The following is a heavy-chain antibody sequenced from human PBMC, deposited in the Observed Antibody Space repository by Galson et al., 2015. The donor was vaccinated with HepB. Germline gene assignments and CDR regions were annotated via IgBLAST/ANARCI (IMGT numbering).Heavy chain of an antibody. V-gene: IGHV1-69*13. CDR2: IIPIFATA. J-gene: IGHJ2*01. D-gene: IGHD3-16*01. CDR1: GGTFNNYG. Sequence: SVKVSCKASGGTFNNYGFNWVRQAPGQGLEWMGGIIPIFATANYAQKFQGRVTITADESTSTAYLELSSLRSEDTAIYYCARARLRTVNQHWYFDLWGRGTPVTVSS. CDR3: ARARLRTVNQHWYFDL.